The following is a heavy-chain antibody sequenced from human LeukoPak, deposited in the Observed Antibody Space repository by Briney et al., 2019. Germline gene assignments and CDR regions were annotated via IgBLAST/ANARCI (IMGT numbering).Heavy chain of an antibody. V-gene: IGHV3-74*01. J-gene: IGHJ4*02. D-gene: IGHD5-18*01. CDR3: AKDVDTAMVNYFDY. CDR2: LSTDGSVT. CDR1: GFTFSRYW. Sequence: GGSLRLSCAASGFTFSRYWMRWVRQAPGKRLVWVSRLSTDGSVTSYADSVKGRFTISRDNAKNTLYLQMNSLRAEDTAVYYCAKDVDTAMVNYFDYWGQGTLVTVSS.